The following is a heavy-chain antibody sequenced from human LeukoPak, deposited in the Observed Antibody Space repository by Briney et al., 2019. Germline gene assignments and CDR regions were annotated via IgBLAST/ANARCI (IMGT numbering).Heavy chain of an antibody. CDR2: MNPNSGNR. J-gene: IGHJ3*02. V-gene: IGHV1-8*01. Sequence: ASVKVSCKASGYTFTSYDVNWARQAAGQGLEWMGWMNPNSGNRGYAQKLQGRVTMTTDASTNTAYMELNSLYSEDTAVYYCARAIPFRYMLGGDYYEKSSHGFDIWGQGTMVTVSS. D-gene: IGHD2-21*02. CDR1: GYTFTSYD. CDR3: ARAIPFRYMLGGDYYEKSSHGFDI.